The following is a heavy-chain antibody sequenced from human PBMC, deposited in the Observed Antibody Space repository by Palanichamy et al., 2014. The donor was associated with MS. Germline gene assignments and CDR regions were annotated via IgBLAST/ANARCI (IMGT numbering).Heavy chain of an antibody. D-gene: IGHD3-22*01. CDR3: ARTHSENYQSSVWFDP. CDR2: IFYSGST. V-gene: IGHV4-30-4*01. Sequence: QVQLRESGPRLVKPSQTLSLICAVSGDSISSGDYYWSWIRQPPGKGLEWIGYIFYSGSTSYNPSLKSRVTISVDKSKNHFSLRLSSVTAADTAMYFCARTHSENYQSSVWFDPWGQGTLVTVSS. CDR1: GDSISSGDYY. J-gene: IGHJ5*02.